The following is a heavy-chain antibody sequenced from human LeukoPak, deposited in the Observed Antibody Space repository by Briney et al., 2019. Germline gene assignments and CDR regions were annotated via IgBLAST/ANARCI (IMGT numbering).Heavy chain of an antibody. D-gene: IGHD5-18*01. V-gene: IGHV3-21*01. CDR1: GLTFNSYS. Sequence: PGGSLRLSCAASGLTFNSYSMNWVRQAPGQGLEWVSSISSSSGSIYYADSVKGRFTISRDTATNSLYLEMNSLRAEDTAVYYCARASGDIVETATMGSYWGQGTLVTVSS. J-gene: IGHJ4*02. CDR2: ISSSSGSI. CDR3: ARASGDIVETATMGSY.